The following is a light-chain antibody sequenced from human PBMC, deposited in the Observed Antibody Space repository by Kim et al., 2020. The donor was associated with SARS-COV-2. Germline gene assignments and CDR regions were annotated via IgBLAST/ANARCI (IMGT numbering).Light chain of an antibody. CDR2: DID. CDR3: QHRSDWHPGVT. Sequence: PGERATLTYKASQNIGDYLAWYKHKPGQAREVHMYDIDTRATGIPDRLSGSRSGTDVTLTVSSLETEDLEVYDSQHRSDWHPGVTFGGGTKVDIK. CDR1: QNIGDY. J-gene: IGKJ4*01. V-gene: IGKV3-11*01.